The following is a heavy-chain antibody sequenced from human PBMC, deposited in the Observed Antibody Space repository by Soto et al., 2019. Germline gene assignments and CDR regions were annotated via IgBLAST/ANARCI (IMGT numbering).Heavy chain of an antibody. J-gene: IGHJ6*02. CDR1: GFTFRTYD. CDR3: ATERYYVSWSYSYYNVMYV. Sequence: GGSLRLACVASGFTFRTYDMHWVRQPTGKGLGWVSTIDTAGDTYYPGSVKGRFTISRENAKNSLYLQMNSLRAGATAVYYCATERYYVSWSYSYYNVMYVCGQGT. D-gene: IGHD3-10*01. V-gene: IGHV3-13*01. CDR2: IDTAGDT.